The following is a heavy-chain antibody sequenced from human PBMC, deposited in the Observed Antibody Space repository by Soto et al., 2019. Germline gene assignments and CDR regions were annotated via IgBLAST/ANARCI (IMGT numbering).Heavy chain of an antibody. Sequence: GGSLRLSCAASGFSFDTYAMSWVRQAPGKGLEWVSSISGSGGNTYYAESVKGRFTISRDNSKNILYQQMTSLRAEDTALYYCAKLGMTTINRDYWGQGTQVTVSS. CDR3: AKLGMTTINRDY. V-gene: IGHV3-23*01. D-gene: IGHD5-12*01. CDR1: GFSFDTYA. CDR2: ISGSGGNT. J-gene: IGHJ4*02.